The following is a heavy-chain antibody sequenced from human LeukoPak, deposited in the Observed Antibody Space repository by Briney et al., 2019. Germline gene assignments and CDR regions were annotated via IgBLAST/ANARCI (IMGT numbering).Heavy chain of an antibody. CDR1: GFTFSSYG. D-gene: IGHD6-19*01. J-gene: IGHJ6*02. V-gene: IGHV3-30*18. CDR3: AKDQGSGWYVVDV. Sequence: GGSLRLSCAASGFTFSSYGMHWVRQAPGKGLEWVAVISYDGSNKYYADSVKGRFTISRDNSKNTLYLQMNSLRAEDTAVYYCAKDQGSGWYVVDVRGQGTTVTVSS. CDR2: ISYDGSNK.